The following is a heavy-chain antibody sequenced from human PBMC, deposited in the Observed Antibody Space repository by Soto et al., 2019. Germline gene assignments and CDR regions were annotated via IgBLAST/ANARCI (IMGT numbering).Heavy chain of an antibody. CDR2: IIPIFGTA. V-gene: IGHV1-69*12. D-gene: IGHD5-18*01. CDR3: VTQGLPNYYYYGMDG. CDR1: GGTFSSYA. J-gene: IGHJ6*02. Sequence: QVQLVQTGAELKKPGSSVKVSCKASGGTFSSYAISWVRQAPGQGLEWMGGIIPIFGTANYAQKFQGRVTITADESTSTAYRELSSLRSEDTAVYYCVTQGLPNYYYYGMDGWGQGTTVTVS.